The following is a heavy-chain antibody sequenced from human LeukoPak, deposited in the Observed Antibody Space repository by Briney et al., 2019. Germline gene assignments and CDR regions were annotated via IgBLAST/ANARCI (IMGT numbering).Heavy chain of an antibody. D-gene: IGHD2-21*01. Sequence: PWGSLSFTSSASAFTIYIFCWMRLRQAPGKGLEWVANIKEDGSVKYYVESVKGRFTISRDNAKNSLYLQMNSLRAEDTALYYSAASIANFDYWGQGTLVTVSS. V-gene: IGHV3-7*02. J-gene: IGHJ4*02. CDR1: AFTIYIFC. CDR2: IKEDGSVK. CDR3: AASIANFDY.